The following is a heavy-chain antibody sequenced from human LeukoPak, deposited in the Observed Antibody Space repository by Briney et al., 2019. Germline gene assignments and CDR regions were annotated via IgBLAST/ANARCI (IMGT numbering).Heavy chain of an antibody. Sequence: SETLSLTCTVSGGSITGYYWSWIRQPPGKGLEWIGYVYYSGSTYYNPSLKSRVTISVDTSKNQFSLKLSSVTAADTAVYYCAREYISGGYFDFWGQGTLVTVSS. J-gene: IGHJ4*02. CDR3: AREYISGGYFDF. CDR2: VYYSGST. D-gene: IGHD2-8*02. V-gene: IGHV4-30-4*08. CDR1: GGSITGYY.